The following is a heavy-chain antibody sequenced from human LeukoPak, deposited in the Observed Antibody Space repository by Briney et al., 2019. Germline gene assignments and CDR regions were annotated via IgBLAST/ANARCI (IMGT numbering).Heavy chain of an antibody. CDR2: ISSDGSNK. D-gene: IGHD6-19*01. Sequence: PGGSLRLSCAASGFTFSTYAIHWVRQAPGKGLEWVSIISSDGSNKYYADSVKGRFTISRDNAKNTLYLQMNSLRAEDTAVYYCASSPGIAVVWGQGTLVTVSS. CDR3: ASSPGIAVV. CDR1: GFTFSTYA. V-gene: IGHV3-30-3*01. J-gene: IGHJ4*02.